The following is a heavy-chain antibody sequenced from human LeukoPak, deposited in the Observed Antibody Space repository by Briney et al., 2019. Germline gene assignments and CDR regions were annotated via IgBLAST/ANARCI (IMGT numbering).Heavy chain of an antibody. CDR1: GGSFSGYY. J-gene: IGHJ3*02. D-gene: IGHD6-19*01. Sequence: PSETLSLTCAVYGGSFSGYYWSWIRQPPGKGLEWIGEINHSGSTNYYPSLKSRVTISVDTSKNQFSLQLNSVTPEDTAVYYCARDSGSGWYGDDAFDIWGQGTMVTVSS. V-gene: IGHV4-34*01. CDR3: ARDSGSGWYGDDAFDI. CDR2: INHSGST.